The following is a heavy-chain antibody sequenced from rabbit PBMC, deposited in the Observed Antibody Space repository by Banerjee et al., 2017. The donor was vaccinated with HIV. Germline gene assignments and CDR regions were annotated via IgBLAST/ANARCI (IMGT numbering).Heavy chain of an antibody. V-gene: IGHV1S40*01. CDR2: IDAGSSGDT. D-gene: IGHD4-1*01. Sequence: QSLEESGGDLVKPEGSLTLTCTASGFSFSSSYYMCWVRQAPGKGLEWIASIDAGSSGDTYYASWAKGRFTISKTSSTTVTLQMTSLTAADTATYFCARDLAGVIGWNFALWGQGTLVTVS. CDR1: GFSFSSSYY. J-gene: IGHJ3*01. CDR3: ARDLAGVIGWNFAL.